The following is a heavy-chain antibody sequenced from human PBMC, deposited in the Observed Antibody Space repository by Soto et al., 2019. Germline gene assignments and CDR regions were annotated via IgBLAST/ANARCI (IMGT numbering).Heavy chain of an antibody. J-gene: IGHJ5*02. D-gene: IGHD3-22*01. CDR2: ISYDGSNK. Sequence: GGSLRLSCAASGFTFSRYGMHWVRQAPGKGLEWVAIISYDGSNKYYADSVMGRFTISRDDSKNTLYLQMNSLRAEDTAVYYFAKDGEALYYYDTSGRKTWFDPWGLGTLVTVSS. CDR3: AKDGEALYYYDTSGRKTWFDP. CDR1: GFTFSRYG. V-gene: IGHV3-30*18.